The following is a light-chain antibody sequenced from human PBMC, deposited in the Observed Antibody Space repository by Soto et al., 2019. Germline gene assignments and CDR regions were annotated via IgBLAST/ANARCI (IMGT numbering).Light chain of an antibody. CDR2: DVT. Sequence: QSALTQPASVSGSPGQSIAISCTGTSNDVGGYNYVSWYQQEPGKAPKLLIYDVTTRPSGVSSRFSGSKSGNTASLTISGLQTEDEANYYCTSYTSIRTVVFGGGTKVTVL. V-gene: IGLV2-14*01. J-gene: IGLJ3*02. CDR1: SNDVGGYNY. CDR3: TSYTSIRTVV.